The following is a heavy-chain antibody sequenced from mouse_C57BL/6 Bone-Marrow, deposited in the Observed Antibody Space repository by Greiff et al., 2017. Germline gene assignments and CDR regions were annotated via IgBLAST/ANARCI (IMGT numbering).Heavy chain of an antibody. CDR3: VRDGSSVFAY. CDR1: GFSFNTYA. D-gene: IGHD1-1*01. Sequence: EVQLVESGGGLVQPKGSLKLSCAASGFSFNTYAMNWVRQAPGKGLEWVARIRSKSNNYATYYADSVKDRFTISRDASESMLYLQINNLKDEATAIYYCVRDGSSVFAYWGQGTLVTVSA. CDR2: IRSKSNNYAT. J-gene: IGHJ3*01. V-gene: IGHV10-1*01.